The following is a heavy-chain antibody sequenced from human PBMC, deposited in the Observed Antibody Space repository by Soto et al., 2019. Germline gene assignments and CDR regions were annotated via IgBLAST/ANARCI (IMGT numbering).Heavy chain of an antibody. D-gene: IGHD2-15*01. CDR1: EGTFSTYA. CDR3: ARRDCISSSCYLYGMDV. Sequence: QVQLVQSGAEVKKPGSSVKVSCKASEGTFSTYAISWVRQAPGQGLEWMGGIIPMFGTANYAQKFQGRVTITADESTSTAYMELSSLRTEDTAVFYCARRDCISSSCYLYGMDVWGQGTMVNVSS. V-gene: IGHV1-69*12. J-gene: IGHJ6*02. CDR2: IIPMFGTA.